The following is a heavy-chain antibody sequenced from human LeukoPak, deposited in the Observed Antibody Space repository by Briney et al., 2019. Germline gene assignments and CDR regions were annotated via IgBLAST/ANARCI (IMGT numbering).Heavy chain of an antibody. J-gene: IGHJ4*02. Sequence: QPGGSLRLSCAASGFTFSSYSMNWVRQAPGKGLEWVSYISSSSSTKYYADSVKGRFTISRDNAKNSLYLQMNSLRAEDTAVYYCARDYPYHHDIAAAGGFDYWGQGTLVTVSS. CDR3: ARDYPYHHDIAAAGGFDY. V-gene: IGHV3-48*04. CDR2: ISSSSSTK. CDR1: GFTFSSYS. D-gene: IGHD6-13*01.